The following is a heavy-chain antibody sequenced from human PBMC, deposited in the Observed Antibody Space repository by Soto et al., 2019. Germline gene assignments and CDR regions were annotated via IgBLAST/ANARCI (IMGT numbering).Heavy chain of an antibody. Sequence: PGGSLRLSCAASGFTFSTYWMYWVRQVPGKGLVWVSRTDTDGSDTSYADSVKGRFTISRDNAKNTLYLQMNSLRAEDTAVYYCARDGGWSLFDYWGQGTLVTVS. J-gene: IGHJ4*02. CDR2: TDTDGSDT. D-gene: IGHD6-19*01. V-gene: IGHV3-74*01. CDR1: GFTFSTYW. CDR3: ARDGGWSLFDY.